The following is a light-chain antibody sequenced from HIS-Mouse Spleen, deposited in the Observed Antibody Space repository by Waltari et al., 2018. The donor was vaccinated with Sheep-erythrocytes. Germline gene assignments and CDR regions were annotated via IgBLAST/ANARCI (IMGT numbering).Light chain of an antibody. V-gene: IGLV3-1*01. Sequence: SYELTQPPSVSVSPGQTASITCSGDKLGDKYACWYQQKTGQSPVLVIYQDSKRPSGIPGRCSGSNSGNTATLTISGTQAMDEADYYCQAWDSSTAVFGGGTKLTVL. CDR1: KLGDKY. CDR3: QAWDSSTAV. CDR2: QDS. J-gene: IGLJ2*01.